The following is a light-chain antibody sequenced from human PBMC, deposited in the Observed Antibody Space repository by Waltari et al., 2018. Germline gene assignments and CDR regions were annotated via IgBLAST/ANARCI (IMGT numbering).Light chain of an antibody. V-gene: IGKV3-11*01. CDR2: DAY. CDR3: QQRSNWPPGGT. Sequence: DILLTQSPATLSLSLGERATHSCRASQSVSSYLAWYQQKPGQAPRLLIYDAYTTATGIPARFSGSGSGTDFTLTISSLEPEDFAVYYCQQRSNWPPGGTFGQGTKVEIK. CDR1: QSVSSY. J-gene: IGKJ1*01.